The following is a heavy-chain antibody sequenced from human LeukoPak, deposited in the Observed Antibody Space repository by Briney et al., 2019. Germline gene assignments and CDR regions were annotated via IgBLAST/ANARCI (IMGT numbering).Heavy chain of an antibody. CDR1: GFTFSDYY. D-gene: IGHD6-13*01. V-gene: IGHV3-11*05. Sequence: GGSLRLSCVASGFTFSDYYMSWIRQAQGKGLEWVSYIPSTSSYTSYADSVKGRFTISRDNAKNSLYLQMSSLRAEDTAVYYCARAANTAAGTPTLAIDYWGQGTLVTVSS. CDR2: IPSTSSYT. CDR3: ARAANTAAGTPTLAIDY. J-gene: IGHJ4*02.